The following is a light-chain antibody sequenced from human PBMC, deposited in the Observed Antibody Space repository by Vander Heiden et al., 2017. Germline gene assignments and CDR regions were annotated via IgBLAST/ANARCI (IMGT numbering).Light chain of an antibody. CDR2: GAS. J-gene: IGKJ4*01. CDR3: QQDDTWPLT. Sequence: IVMTQSPATLSVSPGERATLSCRASQSVTSTLAWYQQKPGLAPRLLIYGASTRATGVPVRFRGSGSGTEFSLTISSLQSEDFAVYYCQQDDTWPLTFGGWTKLELK. CDR1: QSVTST. V-gene: IGKV3-15*01.